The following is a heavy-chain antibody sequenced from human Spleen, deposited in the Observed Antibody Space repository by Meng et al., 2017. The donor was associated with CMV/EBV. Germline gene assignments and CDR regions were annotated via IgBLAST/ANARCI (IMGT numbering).Heavy chain of an antibody. D-gene: IGHD2-2*02. CDR3: VRVSKYHCSGNICYTIDGGAFDI. CDR1: GFTFSIYC. CDR2: INEDGSEE. J-gene: IGHJ3*02. V-gene: IGHV3-7*01. Sequence: GESLKISCEASGFTFSIYCMSWVRQAPGKGLEWVANINEDGSEEHYVDSLKGRIAISRDNAKNSLYLQLNSLRAEDTAVYYCVRVSKYHCSGNICYTIDGGAFDIWGQGTMVTVSS.